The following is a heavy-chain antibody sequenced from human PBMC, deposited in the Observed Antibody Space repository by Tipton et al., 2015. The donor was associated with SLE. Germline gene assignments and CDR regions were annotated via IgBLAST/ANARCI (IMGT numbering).Heavy chain of an antibody. CDR3: ARDVVGPFDC. D-gene: IGHD2-21*01. CDR2: INHSGST. J-gene: IGHJ4*02. CDR1: GGSFSGYY. Sequence: TLSLTCAVYGGSFSGYYWSWIRQPPGKGLEWIGEINHSGSTNYNPSLKSRVTISVDTSKNQFSLKLSSVTAADTAVYYCARDVVGPFDCWGQGTLVTVSS. V-gene: IGHV4-34*09.